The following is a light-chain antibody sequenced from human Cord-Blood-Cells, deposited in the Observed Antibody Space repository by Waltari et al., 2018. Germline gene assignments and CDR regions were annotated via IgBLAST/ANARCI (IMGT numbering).Light chain of an antibody. Sequence: QSALTQPRSVSGSPGQSVTISCTGTSSDVGGYNYVSWYQQHPGKAPKLMIYDVSKRPSGVSDRFSGSTSGTTASLTLSGLQAEDEADYYCCSYAGSYTWVFGGGTKLTVL. J-gene: IGLJ3*02. CDR2: DVS. CDR3: CSYAGSYTWV. V-gene: IGLV2-11*01. CDR1: SSDVGGYNY.